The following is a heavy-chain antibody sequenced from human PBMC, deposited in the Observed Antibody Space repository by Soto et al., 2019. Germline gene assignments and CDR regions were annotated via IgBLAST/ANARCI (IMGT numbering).Heavy chain of an antibody. Sequence: GPQLKVSCNASGVTYSRYASSWVRQAPGQEPEWMRGIIPLFRTSTYAQKSKGRVTIPADEPTSAAYSELSNLRFADTAVYYCPRAILGPTTTGWSEPWGRGTMVTVS. D-gene: IGHD1-26*01. V-gene: IGHV1-69*19. CDR3: PRAILGPTTTGWSEP. CDR1: GVTYSRYA. CDR2: IIPLFRTS. J-gene: IGHJ5*02.